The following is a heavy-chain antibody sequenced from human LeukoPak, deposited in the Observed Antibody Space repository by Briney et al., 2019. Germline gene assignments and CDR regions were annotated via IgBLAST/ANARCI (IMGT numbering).Heavy chain of an antibody. CDR2: IKQDGSEK. J-gene: IGHJ4*02. CDR3: ARGGWSIDY. D-gene: IGHD6-19*01. Sequence: GGSLRLSCAASGFTFSIYWMSWVRQAPGKGLEWVANIKQDGSEKYYVDSVRGRFTVSRDNGKNSLYLQMSSLRVDETAIYYCARGGWSIDYWGQGTLVTVSS. V-gene: IGHV3-7*01. CDR1: GFTFSIYW.